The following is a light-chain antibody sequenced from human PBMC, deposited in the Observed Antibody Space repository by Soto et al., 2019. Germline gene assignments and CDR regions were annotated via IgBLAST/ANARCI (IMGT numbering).Light chain of an antibody. Sequence: DIQMTESASSLSASVGDIVTITCRTSQPISDYLNWYQQKPGKAPTLLIYTESNLQSGVPSRFSGSGSGTHLNLTISSLQPEDFATYYCQQHYNTPRTCGQGTKVDIK. V-gene: IGKV1-39*01. J-gene: IGKJ1*01. CDR1: QPISDY. CDR3: QQHYNTPRT. CDR2: TES.